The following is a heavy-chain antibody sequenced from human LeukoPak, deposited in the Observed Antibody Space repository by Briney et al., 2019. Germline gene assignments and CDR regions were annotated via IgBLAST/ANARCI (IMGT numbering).Heavy chain of an antibody. CDR1: GGSFSGYY. CDR3: ARGKHSSSWYFYAFDI. CDR2: INHSGST. J-gene: IGHJ3*02. V-gene: IGHV4-34*01. D-gene: IGHD6-13*01. Sequence: SETLSLTCAVYGGSFSGYYWSWIRQPPGKGLEWIGEINHSGSTNYNPSLKSRVTISVDTSKNQFSLKLSSVTAADTAVYYCARGKHSSSWYFYAFDIWGQGTTVTVSS.